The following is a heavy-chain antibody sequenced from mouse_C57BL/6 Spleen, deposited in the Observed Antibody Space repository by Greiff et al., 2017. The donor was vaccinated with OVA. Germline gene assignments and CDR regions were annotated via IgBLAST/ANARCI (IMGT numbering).Heavy chain of an antibody. CDR2: ISSGSSTI. V-gene: IGHV5-17*01. J-gene: IGHJ2*01. CDR1: GFTFSDYG. Sequence: EVHLVESGGGLVKPGGSLKLSCAASGFTFSDYGMHWVRQAPEKGLEWVAYISSGSSTIYYADTVKGRFTISRDNAKNTLFLQMTSLRSEDTAMYYCARGGRGAFDYWGQGTTLTVSS. CDR3: ARGGRGAFDY. D-gene: IGHD3-3*01.